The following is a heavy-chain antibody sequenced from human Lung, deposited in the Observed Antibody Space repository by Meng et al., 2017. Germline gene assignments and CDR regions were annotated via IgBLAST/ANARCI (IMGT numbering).Heavy chain of an antibody. V-gene: IGHV4-34*01. CDR3: ARGPTTMAHDFDY. Sequence: QVQLPQWGAGLWKPSEPLSLTCVVSGGSFSDYYWSWIRQPPGKGLEWIGEINHSGSTNYNPSLESRATISVDTSQNNLSLKLSSVTAADSAVYYCARGPTTMAHDFDYWGQGTLVTVSS. CDR1: GGSFSDYY. CDR2: INHSGST. D-gene: IGHD4-11*01. J-gene: IGHJ4*02.